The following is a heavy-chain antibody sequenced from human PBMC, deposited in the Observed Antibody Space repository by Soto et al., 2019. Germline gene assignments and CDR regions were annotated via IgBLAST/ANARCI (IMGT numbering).Heavy chain of an antibody. D-gene: IGHD3-16*01. Sequence: QVQLVQSGAEVKKPGDSVKVSCKDSVYTFTNFGISWVRPAPGQGLGWMGWLRAYKGNTSYAQNFQGRVTMTTDTPTGTAYMELRRMRSSDTAVYYCAIGGTPIDYWGQGTLGTASS. CDR3: AIGGTPIDY. J-gene: IGHJ4*02. CDR2: LRAYKGNT. V-gene: IGHV1-18*01. CDR1: VYTFTNFG.